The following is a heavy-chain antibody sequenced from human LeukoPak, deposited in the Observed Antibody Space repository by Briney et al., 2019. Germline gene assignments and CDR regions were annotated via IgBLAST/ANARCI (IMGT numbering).Heavy chain of an antibody. J-gene: IGHJ6*02. CDR1: GFTFSSYA. Sequence: PGGSLRLSRAASGFTFSSYAMSWVRQAPGKGLEWVSAISGSGGSTYYADSVKGRFTISRDNSKNTLYLQMNSLRAEDTAVYYCAKDPAVAVPYYYYGMDVWGQGTTVTVSS. CDR2: ISGSGGST. CDR3: AKDPAVAVPYYYYGMDV. V-gene: IGHV3-23*01. D-gene: IGHD6-19*01.